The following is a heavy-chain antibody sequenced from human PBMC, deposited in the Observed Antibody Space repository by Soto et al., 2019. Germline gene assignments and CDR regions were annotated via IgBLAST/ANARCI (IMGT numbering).Heavy chain of an antibody. J-gene: IGHJ6*02. CDR2: ASSKAYSYTT. CDR1: GFTFGDHY. V-gene: IGHV3-72*01. D-gene: IGHD6-13*01. Sequence: EVQLVESGGGLVQPGGSLRLSCGASGFTFGDHYMDWVRQAPGKGLERVGRASSKAYSYTTEYAASLKGRFTISRDDSKTSFYLEVSSMKTEDTAVYSCAREDRMAAAGGRYYYYGMDVWGQGTTVIVSS. CDR3: AREDRMAAAGGRYYYYGMDV.